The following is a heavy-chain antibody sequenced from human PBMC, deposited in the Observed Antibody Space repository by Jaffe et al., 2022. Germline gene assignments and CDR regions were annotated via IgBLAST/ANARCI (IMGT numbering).Heavy chain of an antibody. V-gene: IGHV3-23*01. CDR2: ISGSGSST. Sequence: EVQLLESGGGLVQPGGSLRLSCAASGFTFNNYAMTWVRQAPGKGLEWVSLISGSGSSTYFADSLKGRFTISRDNSKNTLYLQMNSLRAEDSAVYYCAKNRPDIHASGRKDYFDYWGQGTLVTVSS. CDR3: AKNRPDIHASGRKDYFDY. D-gene: IGHD2-15*01. J-gene: IGHJ4*02. CDR1: GFTFNNYA.